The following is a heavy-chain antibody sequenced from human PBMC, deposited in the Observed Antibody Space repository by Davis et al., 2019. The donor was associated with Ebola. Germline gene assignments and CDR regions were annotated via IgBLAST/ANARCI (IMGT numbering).Heavy chain of an antibody. CDR1: GFTFSNYN. J-gene: IGHJ4*02. CDR2: ISSSSSYI. D-gene: IGHD3-10*01. Sequence: GGSLRLSCAVSGFTFSNYNMNWVRQAPGKGLEWVSSISSSSSYIYYADSVKGRFTISRDNAKNSLYLQMNSLRAEDTAVYYCATAMVQGVISMVDYWGQGTLVTVSS. CDR3: ATAMVQGVISMVDY. V-gene: IGHV3-21*01.